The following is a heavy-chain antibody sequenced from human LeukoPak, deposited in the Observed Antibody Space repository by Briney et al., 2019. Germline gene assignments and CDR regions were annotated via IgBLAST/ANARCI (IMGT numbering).Heavy chain of an antibody. J-gene: IGHJ4*02. D-gene: IGHD2-15*01. CDR3: AKGEQYCSGGSCYSNYFDY. CDR2: INWNGGST. CDR1: GFTFDDYG. Sequence: GGSLRLSCAASGFTFDDYGMSWARQAPGKGLEWVSGINWNGGSTGYADSVKGRFTISRDNAKNSLYLQMNSLRAEDTAVYYCAKGEQYCSGGSCYSNYFDYWGQGTLVTVSS. V-gene: IGHV3-20*04.